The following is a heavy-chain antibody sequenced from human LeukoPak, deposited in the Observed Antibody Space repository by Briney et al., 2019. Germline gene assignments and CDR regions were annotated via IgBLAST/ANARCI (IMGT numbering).Heavy chain of an antibody. V-gene: IGHV2-5*01. J-gene: IGHJ4*02. CDR2: VYGNDDK. Sequence: SGPTLVNPPQTLTLTCTFSGFSLSTSGVAVGWIRQPPGKALEWLALVYGNDDKRYSPSLKSRLTITKDTSKNHVVLTTTNMDPVDTATYYCAHRQASAFDYWGQGTLVTVSS. CDR1: GFSLSTSGVA. CDR3: AHRQASAFDY.